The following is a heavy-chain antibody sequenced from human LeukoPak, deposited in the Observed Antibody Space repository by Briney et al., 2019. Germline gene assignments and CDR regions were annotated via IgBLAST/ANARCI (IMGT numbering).Heavy chain of an antibody. CDR3: ARDTPNYSSSADY. J-gene: IGHJ4*02. CDR2: ISSAGSNM. V-gene: IGHV3-48*03. CDR1: GFTFRNYE. D-gene: IGHD6-6*01. Sequence: GGSLRLSCAASGFTFRNYEMNWVRQAPGKGLGWISYISSAGSNMYYADFVKGRFTVSRDNAKNSLFLQMDSLRAEDTAVYYCARDTPNYSSSADYWGQGTLVTVSS.